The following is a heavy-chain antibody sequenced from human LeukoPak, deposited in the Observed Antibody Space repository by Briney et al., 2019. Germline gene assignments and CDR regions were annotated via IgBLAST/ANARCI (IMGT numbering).Heavy chain of an antibody. CDR1: GFIFSSYG. CDR2: IWYDGSNK. D-gene: IGHD4-17*01. V-gene: IGHV3-33*01. Sequence: PGGSLRLSCAASGFIFSSYGMHWVRQAPGKGLEWVAVIWYDGSNKYYADSVKGRFTISRDNSKNTLYQQMNSLRAEDTAVYYCARDLFSPFVTTSLGSAFDSWGQGTMVTVSS. CDR3: ARDLFSPFVTTSLGSAFDS. J-gene: IGHJ3*02.